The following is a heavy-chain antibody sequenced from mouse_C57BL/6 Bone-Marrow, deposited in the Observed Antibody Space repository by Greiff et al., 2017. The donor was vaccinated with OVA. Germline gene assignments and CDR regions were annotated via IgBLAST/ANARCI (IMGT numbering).Heavy chain of an antibody. V-gene: IGHV5-16*01. CDR2: INYDGSST. Sequence: EVMLVESEGGLVQPGSSMKLSCTASGFTFSDYYMAWVRQVPEKGLEWVANINYDGSSTYYLDSLKSRFIISRDNAKNILYLQMSSLKSEDTGTYYCARLDGYYSAYWGQGTLVTVSA. D-gene: IGHD2-3*01. CDR3: ARLDGYYSAY. CDR1: GFTFSDYY. J-gene: IGHJ3*01.